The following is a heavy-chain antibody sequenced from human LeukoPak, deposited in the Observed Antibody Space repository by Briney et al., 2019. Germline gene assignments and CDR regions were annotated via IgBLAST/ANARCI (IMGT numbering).Heavy chain of an antibody. Sequence: PGGSLRLSCTTSGFTFDDYAMHWVRQAPGKGLEWVSGLSWNSGNINYADSVKGRFTISRDNAKNSLYLQMNSLRTEDTALYYCAKGSGGTHYIAFDIWGQGTMVTVSS. D-gene: IGHD2-15*01. CDR3: AKGSGGTHYIAFDI. V-gene: IGHV3-9*01. CDR2: LSWNSGNI. J-gene: IGHJ3*02. CDR1: GFTFDDYA.